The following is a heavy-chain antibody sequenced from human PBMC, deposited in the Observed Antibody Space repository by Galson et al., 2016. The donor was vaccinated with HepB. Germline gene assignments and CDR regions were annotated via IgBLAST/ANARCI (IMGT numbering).Heavy chain of an antibody. J-gene: IGHJ4*02. CDR2: ISQDGSEK. Sequence: SLRLSCAASGFTFSNYWMSWVRQAPGKGLEWVANISQDGSEKNYVGSVEGRFTISRNNAKNSLSLQMNSLRAEDTAVYYSAKVNWDGDNSGVRDCWGQGTLVTVSS. D-gene: IGHD4-23*01. V-gene: IGHV3-7*01. CDR3: AKVNWDGDNSGVRDC. CDR1: GFTFSNYW.